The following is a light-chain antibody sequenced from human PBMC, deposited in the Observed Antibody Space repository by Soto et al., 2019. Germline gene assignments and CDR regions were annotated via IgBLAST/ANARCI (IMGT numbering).Light chain of an antibody. CDR2: RDN. Sequence: QSVLTRPPSASGTPGQRVTISCSGYNSNIGSNYVYWYQQFPGTAPKLLIYRDNQRPSGVPDRFSGSKSGISASLAISGLRSEDEAEYYCAAWDDRLRGWVFGGGTKLTVL. CDR1: NSNIGSNY. V-gene: IGLV1-47*01. CDR3: AAWDDRLRGWV. J-gene: IGLJ3*02.